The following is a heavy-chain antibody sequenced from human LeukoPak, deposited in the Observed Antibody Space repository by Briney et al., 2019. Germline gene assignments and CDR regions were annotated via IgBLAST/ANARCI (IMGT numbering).Heavy chain of an antibody. Sequence: GGSLRLSCAASGFTFSNSAMNWVRQAPGKGLEWVSATSGSGGYTYYADSAKGRFTISRDNSKNTLYLQMNSLRAEDTAVYYCAKRPVAGGIDYWGQGTLVTVSS. J-gene: IGHJ4*02. CDR3: AKRPVAGGIDY. CDR2: TSGSGGYT. D-gene: IGHD6-19*01. CDR1: GFTFSNSA. V-gene: IGHV3-23*01.